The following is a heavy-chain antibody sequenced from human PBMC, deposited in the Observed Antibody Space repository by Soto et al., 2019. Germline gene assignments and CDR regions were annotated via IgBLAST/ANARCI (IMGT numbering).Heavy chain of an antibody. CDR1: GFTFSRDG. V-gene: IGHV3-23*01. CDR3: AKERATTTADDH. CDR2: ITDNGGST. Sequence: SGGSLRLSCAASGFTFSRDGMSWVRQAPGKGLEWVSLITDNGGSTYYADSVKGRFTISRDNTKNTLFLQMNILRAEATAVYYCAKERATTTADDHWGQGALVTVSS. D-gene: IGHD4-17*01. J-gene: IGHJ4*02.